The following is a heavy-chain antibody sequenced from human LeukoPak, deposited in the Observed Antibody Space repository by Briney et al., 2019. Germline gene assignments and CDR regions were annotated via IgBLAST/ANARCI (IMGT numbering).Heavy chain of an antibody. Sequence: PSETLSLTCTVSGGSISSYYWSWIRQPPGKGLEWIGYIYYSGSTNYNPSLKSRVTISVDTSKNQFSLKLTSVTAADTAVYYCARAPGIVGTAKAHFDYWGQGTLVTV. CDR1: GGSISSYY. J-gene: IGHJ4*02. CDR2: IYYSGST. D-gene: IGHD1-26*01. V-gene: IGHV4-59*01. CDR3: ARAPGIVGTAKAHFDY.